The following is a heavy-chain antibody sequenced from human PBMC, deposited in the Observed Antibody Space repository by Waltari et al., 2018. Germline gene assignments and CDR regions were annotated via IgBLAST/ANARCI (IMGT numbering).Heavy chain of an antibody. CDR1: GFTVSSHY. Sequence: EVQLVESGGGLIQPGGSLRLSCVASGFTVSSHYISWVRQAPGKGLEWVSVIYSGGSTYYADSVKGRFTISRDNSKNTLYLQMNSLRAEDTAVYYCASASGGYSYGLYYFDYWGQGTLVTVSS. CDR3: ASASGGYSYGLYYFDY. D-gene: IGHD5-18*01. J-gene: IGHJ4*02. CDR2: IYSGGST. V-gene: IGHV3-53*01.